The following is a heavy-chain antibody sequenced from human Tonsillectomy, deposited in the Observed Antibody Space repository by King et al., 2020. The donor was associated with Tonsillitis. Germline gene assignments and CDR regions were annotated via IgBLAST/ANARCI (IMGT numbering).Heavy chain of an antibody. V-gene: IGHV1-69*01. D-gene: IGHD6-13*01. CDR2: IIPIFGTA. Sequence: VQLVQSGAEVKKPGSSVKVSCKASGGTFSSDSISWGRQAPGQGLEWMGGIIPIFGTANYAQKFQGRVTTTADESTSTAYMELSSLRSEDTAVYYCARERYSSSWLGTNWFDPWGQGTLVTVSS. CDR3: ARERYSSSWLGTNWFDP. CDR1: GGTFSSDS. J-gene: IGHJ5*02.